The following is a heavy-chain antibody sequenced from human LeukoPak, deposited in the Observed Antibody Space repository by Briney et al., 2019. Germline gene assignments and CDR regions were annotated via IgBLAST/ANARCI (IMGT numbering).Heavy chain of an antibody. V-gene: IGHV3-21*01. D-gene: IGHD3-3*01. J-gene: IGHJ4*02. CDR2: ISSSSSYI. CDR1: GFTFSSYS. Sequence: GSLRLSCAASGFTFSSYSMNWVRPAPGKGLEWVSSISSSSSYIYYADSVKGRFTISRDNAKNSLYLQMNSLRDEDSATYYCVRVFLESLTAGYFDHWGQGTLVTVSP. CDR3: VRVFLESLTAGYFDH.